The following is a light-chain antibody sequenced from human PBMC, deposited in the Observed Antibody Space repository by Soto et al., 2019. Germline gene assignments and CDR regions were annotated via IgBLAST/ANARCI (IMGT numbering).Light chain of an antibody. CDR3: QQYNSYSWT. J-gene: IGKJ1*01. CDR2: KAS. CDR1: QSINTW. V-gene: IGKV1-5*03. Sequence: DIQMTQSPSTLSASVGDRVTITCRASQSINTWLAWYQQKPGKAPNLLIYKASSLQSGVPSRFSGSGSGTEFTLTISSLQRDDFATYYCQQYNSYSWTFGRGTKVESK.